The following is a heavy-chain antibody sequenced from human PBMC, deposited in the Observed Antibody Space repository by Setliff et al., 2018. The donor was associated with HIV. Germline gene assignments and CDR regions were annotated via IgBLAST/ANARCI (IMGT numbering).Heavy chain of an antibody. V-gene: IGHV1-69*10. CDR3: ASGYYDILTGYSNYYGMDV. CDR1: GGTFSSYA. J-gene: IGHJ6*02. D-gene: IGHD3-9*01. CDR2: IIPILGIA. Sequence: GASVKVSCKASGGTFSSYAISWVRQAPGQGLEWMGGIIPILGIANYAQKFQSRITITADKSTSTAYMELSSLRSEDTAVYYCASGYYDILTGYSNYYGMDVWGQGTTVTVSS.